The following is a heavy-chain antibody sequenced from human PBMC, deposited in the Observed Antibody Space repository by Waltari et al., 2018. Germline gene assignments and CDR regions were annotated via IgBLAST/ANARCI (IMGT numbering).Heavy chain of an antibody. J-gene: IGHJ4*02. CDR3: ARGPGVLRFLEWFPLVY. CDR1: GGSFSGYY. CDR2: INHSGST. V-gene: IGHV4-34*01. Sequence: QVQLQQWGAGLLKPSETLSLPCAVYGGSFSGYYWSWIRQPPGKGLEWIGEINHSGSTNYNPSLKSRVTISVDTSKNQFSLKLSSVTAADTAVYYCARGPGVLRFLEWFPLVYWGQGTLVTVSS. D-gene: IGHD3-3*01.